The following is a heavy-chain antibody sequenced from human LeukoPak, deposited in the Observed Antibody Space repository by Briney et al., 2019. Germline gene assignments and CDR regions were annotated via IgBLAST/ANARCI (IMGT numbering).Heavy chain of an antibody. D-gene: IGHD6-6*01. V-gene: IGHV4-39*01. J-gene: IGHJ6*03. CDR2: NYYSGST. CDR1: GGSISSSSYY. CDR3: ARHVISARPYYYYYMDV. Sequence: PSETLSLTCTVSGGSISSSSYYWGWIRQPPGKGLQWIASNYYSGSTYYNPSLKSRVTISVDTSKNQFSLKLSSVTAADRAVYYCARHVISARPYYYYYMDVWGKGTTVTVSS.